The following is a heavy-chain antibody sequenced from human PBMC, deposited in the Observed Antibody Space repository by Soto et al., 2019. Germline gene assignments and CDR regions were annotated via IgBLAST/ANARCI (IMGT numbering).Heavy chain of an antibody. CDR1: GFTFSSYA. J-gene: IGHJ6*02. CDR3: AKGSRGITIFGVVSYGMDV. D-gene: IGHD3-3*01. Sequence: GGSLRLSCAASGFTFSSYAMSWVRQAPGKGLEWVSAISGSGGSTYYADSVKGRFTISRDNSKNTLYLQMNSLRAEDTAVYYCAKGSRGITIFGVVSYGMDVWGQGTTVTVSS. CDR2: ISGSGGST. V-gene: IGHV3-23*01.